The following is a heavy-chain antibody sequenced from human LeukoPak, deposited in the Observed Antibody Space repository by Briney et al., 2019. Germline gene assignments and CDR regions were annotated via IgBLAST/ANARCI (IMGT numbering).Heavy chain of an antibody. CDR1: GGSISSGGPY. V-gene: IGHV4-31*03. D-gene: IGHD4-11*01. CDR3: ATLLDSNYNSYYYSMDV. CDR2: IYYSGST. J-gene: IGHJ6*02. Sequence: TSETLSLTCTVSGGSISSGGPYWSWIRQHPGKGLEWIGYIYYSGSTYYNPSLKSRVTISVDTSKNQFSMTLSSVTAADKAVYYCATLLDSNYNSYYYSMDVWGQVTTVTVSS.